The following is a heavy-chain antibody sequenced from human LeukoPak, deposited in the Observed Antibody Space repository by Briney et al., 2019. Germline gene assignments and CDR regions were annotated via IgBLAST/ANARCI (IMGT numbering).Heavy chain of an antibody. CDR1: GYTFTSYA. CDR2: IIPILGIA. D-gene: IGHD1-1*01. Sequence: ASVKVSCKASGYTFTSYAISWVRQAPGQGLEWMGRIIPILGIANYAQKFQGRVTITADKSTSTAYMELSSLRSEDTAVYYCARGMVQLERRTAFDYWGQGTLVTVSS. CDR3: ARGMVQLERRTAFDY. J-gene: IGHJ4*02. V-gene: IGHV1-69*04.